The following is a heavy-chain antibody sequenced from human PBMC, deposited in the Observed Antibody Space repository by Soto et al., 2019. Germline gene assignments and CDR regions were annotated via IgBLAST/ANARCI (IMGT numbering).Heavy chain of an antibody. CDR2: ISWNSGSI. V-gene: IGHV3-9*01. CDR1: GFTFDDYA. CDR3: AKDRGIAAAGYYYYGMDV. Sequence: QPGGSLRLSCAASGFTFDDYAMHWVRQAPGKGLEWVSGISWNSGSIGYADSVKGRFTISRDNAKNSLYLQMNSLRAEDTALYYCAKDRGIAAAGYYYYGMDVWGQGTTVTVSS. J-gene: IGHJ6*02. D-gene: IGHD6-13*01.